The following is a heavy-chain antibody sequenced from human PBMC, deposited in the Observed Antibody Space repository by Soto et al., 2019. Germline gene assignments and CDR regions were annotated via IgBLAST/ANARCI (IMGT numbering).Heavy chain of an antibody. CDR1: GCTYSSHA. CDR2: IWHDGSNK. D-gene: IGHD2-21*01. CDR3: AGDHTHSIDGLED. J-gene: IGHJ6*01. Sequence: LRLSCSPSGCTYSSHAMHCFRQAPDKGPEWVAVIWHDGSNKYYAAYVKSGFTISRDNSKNTLYLQMNSLRAEDTSVSYRAGDHTHSIDGLEDWDQEATVDVSS. V-gene: IGHV3-33*01.